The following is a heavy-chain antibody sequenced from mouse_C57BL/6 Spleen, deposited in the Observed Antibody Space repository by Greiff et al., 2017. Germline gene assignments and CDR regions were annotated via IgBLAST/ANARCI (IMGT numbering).Heavy chain of an antibody. CDR1: GYTFTSYW. Sequence: QVQLQQPGAELVKPGASVKMSCKASGYTFTSYWITWVKQRPGQGLEWIGDIYPGSGSTNYNEKFKSKATLTVDTSSSTAYMQLSSLTSEDSAVYCCARWYYGSRDYYAMDYWGQGTSVTVSS. CDR3: ARWYYGSRDYYAMDY. CDR2: IYPGSGST. V-gene: IGHV1-55*01. J-gene: IGHJ4*01. D-gene: IGHD1-1*01.